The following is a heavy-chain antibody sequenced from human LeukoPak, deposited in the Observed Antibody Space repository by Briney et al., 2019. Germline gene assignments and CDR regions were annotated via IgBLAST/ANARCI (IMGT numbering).Heavy chain of an antibody. V-gene: IGHV4-39*01. CDR1: GGSISRTSYY. J-gene: IGHJ3*02. CDR2: IYYSGNT. D-gene: IGHD3-3*02. CDR3: ARVAWYFEQAFDI. Sequence: PSETLSLTCTVSGGSISRTSYYWGWIRQPPGKGLEWIGIIYYSGNTYYNPSLKSRVTISVDTSNNQFSLRLSSVTAADTAMYYCARVAWYFEQAFDIWGQGTMVTVSS.